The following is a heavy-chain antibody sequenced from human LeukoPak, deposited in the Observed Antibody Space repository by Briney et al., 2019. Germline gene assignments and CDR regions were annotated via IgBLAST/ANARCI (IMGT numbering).Heavy chain of an antibody. Sequence: GGSLRLSCAASGFTFSIYAMSWVRQAPGKGLEWVSAISGSGGSTYYADSVKGRFTISRDNSKNTLYLQMNSLRAEDTAVYYCAKSGGVPGYCSSTSCRHNIQYSYAVDYWGQGTLVTVSS. V-gene: IGHV3-23*01. CDR1: GFTFSIYA. CDR3: AKSGGVPGYCSSTSCRHNIQYSYAVDY. D-gene: IGHD2-2*03. J-gene: IGHJ4*02. CDR2: ISGSGGST.